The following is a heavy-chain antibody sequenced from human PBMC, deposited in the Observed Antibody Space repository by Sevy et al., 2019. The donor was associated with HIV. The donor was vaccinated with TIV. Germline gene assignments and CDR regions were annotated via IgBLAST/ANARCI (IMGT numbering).Heavy chain of an antibody. V-gene: IGHV3-30-3*01. CDR1: GFTFSSYA. Sequence: GGSLRLSCVASGFTFSSYAMHWVRQAPGKGLEWVAVISYDGSNKYYADSVKGRFTISRDNSKNTLYLQMNSLRAEDTAVYYCARDDSSGYYRFDYWGQGTLVTVSS. CDR3: ARDDSSGYYRFDY. CDR2: ISYDGSNK. D-gene: IGHD3-22*01. J-gene: IGHJ4*02.